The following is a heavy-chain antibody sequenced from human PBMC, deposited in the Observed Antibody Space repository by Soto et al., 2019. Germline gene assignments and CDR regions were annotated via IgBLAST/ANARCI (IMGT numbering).Heavy chain of an antibody. V-gene: IGHV4-59*08. CDR3: ARQKGGYCSSTSCSVRYYYYYMDV. Sequence: SETLSLTCTVSGGSISSYYWSWIRQPPGKGLEWIGYIYYSGSTNYNPSLKSRVTISVDTSKNQFSLKLSSVTAADTAVYYCARQKGGYCSSTSCSVRYYYYYMDVWGKGTTVTVSS. D-gene: IGHD2-2*01. J-gene: IGHJ6*03. CDR1: GGSISSYY. CDR2: IYYSGST.